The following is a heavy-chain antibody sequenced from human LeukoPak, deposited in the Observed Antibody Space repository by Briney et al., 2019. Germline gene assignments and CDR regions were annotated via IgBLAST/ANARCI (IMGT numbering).Heavy chain of an antibody. V-gene: IGHV6-1*01. CDR3: ARSSSWSSYSFDY. CDR1: GDSVSSNSAA. J-gene: IGHJ4*02. CDR2: TYYRSRWYN. Sequence: SQTLSLTCAISGDSVSSNSAAWSWIRKSPSRGLEWLGRTYYRSRWYNDSVVSVKSRITINPDTSKNQFSLQLNSVTPEDTAVYYCARSSSWSSYSFDYWGQGTLVTVSS. D-gene: IGHD6-6*01.